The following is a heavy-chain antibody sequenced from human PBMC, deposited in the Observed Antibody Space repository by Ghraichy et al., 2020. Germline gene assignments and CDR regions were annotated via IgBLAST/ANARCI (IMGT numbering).Heavy chain of an antibody. D-gene: IGHD4-17*01. CDR3: AKDNVTDGVWEIDH. V-gene: IGHV3-23*01. CDR1: GFTFSTYT. J-gene: IGHJ4*02. Sequence: GGSLRLSCAASGFTFSTYTMHWVRQSPGNGLEWVSGILGGGGGTYYADSVKGRFTISRDNPKNTMYLQLNSLRAEDTAVYYCAKDNVTDGVWEIDHWGPGTLLTVSS. CDR2: ILGGGGGT.